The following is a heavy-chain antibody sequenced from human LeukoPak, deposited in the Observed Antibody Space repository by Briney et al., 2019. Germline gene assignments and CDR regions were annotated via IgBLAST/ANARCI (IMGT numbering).Heavy chain of an antibody. CDR3: PRASGYSSAGFY. CDR1: GFTFSSYW. D-gene: IGHD6-19*01. Sequence: GGSLRLSCAASGFTFSSYWMSWVRQAPGKGLEWVANIKQDGSEKYYVDSVKGRFTISRDNAKNSLYLQMNSLRAEDTAVYYGPRASGYSSAGFYWGQEPLVPFPS. CDR2: IKQDGSEK. V-gene: IGHV3-7*03. J-gene: IGHJ4*02.